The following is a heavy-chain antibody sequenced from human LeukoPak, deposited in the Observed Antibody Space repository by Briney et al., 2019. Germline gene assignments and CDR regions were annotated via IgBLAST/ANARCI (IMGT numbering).Heavy chain of an antibody. Sequence: PGGSLRLSCAASGFTFSSYWMHWVRQAPGKGLVWVSRISTDGSSAAYADSVKGRFTISRDNAKNTLYLQMNSLRAEDTAVYYCARDPSCSGGTCYQNWFDPWGQGTLVTVSS. J-gene: IGHJ5*02. CDR2: ISTDGSSA. CDR1: GFTFSSYW. D-gene: IGHD2-15*01. CDR3: ARDPSCSGGTCYQNWFDP. V-gene: IGHV3-74*01.